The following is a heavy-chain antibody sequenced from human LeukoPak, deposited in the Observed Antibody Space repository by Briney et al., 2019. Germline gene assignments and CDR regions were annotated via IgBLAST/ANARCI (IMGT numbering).Heavy chain of an antibody. Sequence: GGSLRLSCAASGFTVSSNYMSWVSQAPGKGLEWVSVIYSGGSTYYADSVKGRFTISRDNSKNTLYLQMNSLRAEDTAVYYCARDVSIAAAGDYWGQGTLVTVSS. CDR1: GFTVSSNY. V-gene: IGHV3-53*01. CDR3: ARDVSIAAAGDY. J-gene: IGHJ4*02. D-gene: IGHD6-13*01. CDR2: IYSGGST.